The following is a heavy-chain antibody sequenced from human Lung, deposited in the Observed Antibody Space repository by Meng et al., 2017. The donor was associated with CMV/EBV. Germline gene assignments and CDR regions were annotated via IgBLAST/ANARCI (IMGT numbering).Heavy chain of an antibody. CDR3: TRRCEGPAAMFDGMDV. D-gene: IGHD2-2*01. J-gene: IGHJ6*02. CDR2: IRSKANSYAT. Sequence: GGSLRFXXAAPGLTFSGSAMHWVRQAYGKGLEWVGRIRSKANSYATAYAASVKGRFTISRDDSKHTAYLQMNSLKTVDTAVYYCTRRCEGPAAMFDGMDVWGQGTTVTVSS. V-gene: IGHV3-73*01. CDR1: GLTFSGSA.